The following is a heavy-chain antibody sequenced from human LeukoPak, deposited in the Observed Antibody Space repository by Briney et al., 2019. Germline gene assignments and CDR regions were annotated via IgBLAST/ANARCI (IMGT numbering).Heavy chain of an antibody. CDR1: GFTFDDYA. CDR2: ITGDGGRT. V-gene: IGHV3-43*02. Sequence: GGSLRLSCAASGFTFDDYAMHWVRQAPGKGLEWVSFITGDGGRTYYADSVKGRFTISRDNSKKSLYLQMSRLRTGDTALYFCAKDRDTSGYTHWGQGTLVSVSS. J-gene: IGHJ4*02. D-gene: IGHD3-22*01. CDR3: AKDRDTSGYTH.